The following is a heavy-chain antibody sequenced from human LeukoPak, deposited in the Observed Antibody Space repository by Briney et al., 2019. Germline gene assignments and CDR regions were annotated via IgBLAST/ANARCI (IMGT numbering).Heavy chain of an antibody. CDR3: ARAVAGAFDY. J-gene: IGHJ4*02. D-gene: IGHD6-19*01. V-gene: IGHV3-21*01. CDR2: ISGSGGGT. Sequence: GGSLRLSCAASGFTFNNYGMSWVRQAPGKGLEWVSTISGSGGGTYCPDSVKGRFTISRDNAKNSLYLQMNSLRAEDTAVYYCARAVAGAFDYWGQGTLVTVSS. CDR1: GFTFNNYG.